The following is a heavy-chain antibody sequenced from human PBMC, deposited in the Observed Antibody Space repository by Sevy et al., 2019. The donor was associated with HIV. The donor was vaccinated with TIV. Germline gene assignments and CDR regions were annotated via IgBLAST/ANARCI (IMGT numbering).Heavy chain of an antibody. CDR2: IKHDGSEK. Sequence: GGSLRLSCAASGFTFSSYWMSWVRQAPGKGLEWVANIKHDGSEKYYVDSVKGRFTISRDNAKNSLYLQMNSLRAEDTAVYYCARDEGGNWNDESHFDYWDQGTLVTVSS. D-gene: IGHD1-20*01. J-gene: IGHJ4*02. CDR3: ARDEGGNWNDESHFDY. CDR1: GFTFSSYW. V-gene: IGHV3-7*01.